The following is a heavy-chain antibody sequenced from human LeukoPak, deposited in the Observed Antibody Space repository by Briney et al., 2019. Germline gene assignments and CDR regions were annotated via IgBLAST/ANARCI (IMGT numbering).Heavy chain of an antibody. J-gene: IGHJ5*02. CDR3: ARGRSYDFWSGYYYDWFDP. CDR2: IKQDGSEK. D-gene: IGHD3-3*01. V-gene: IGHV3-7*01. Sequence: GGSLRLSCAASGFTFSSYWMSWVRQAPGKGLEWVANIKQDGSEKYYVDSVKGRFTISRDNAKSSLYLQMNSLRAEDTAVYYCARGRSYDFWSGYYYDWFDPWGQGTLVTVSS. CDR1: GFTFSSYW.